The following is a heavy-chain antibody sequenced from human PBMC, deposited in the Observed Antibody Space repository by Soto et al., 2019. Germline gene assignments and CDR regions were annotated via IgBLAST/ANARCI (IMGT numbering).Heavy chain of an antibody. D-gene: IGHD6-13*01. CDR2: IYSGGST. V-gene: IGHV3-53*01. CDR1: GFTVSSNY. Sequence: EVQLVESGGGLIQPGGSLRLSCAASGFTVSSNYMSWVRQAPGKGLEWVSVIYSGGSTYYADSVKGRFTVSRDNSKNKLYLQMNSLRAEDTAVYYCARVYSSSWLGLGYWGQGTLVTVSS. CDR3: ARVYSSSWLGLGY. J-gene: IGHJ4*02.